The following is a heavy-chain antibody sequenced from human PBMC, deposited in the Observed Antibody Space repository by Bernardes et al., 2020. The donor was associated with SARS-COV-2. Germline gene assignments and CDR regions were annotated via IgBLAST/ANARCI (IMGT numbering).Heavy chain of an antibody. V-gene: IGHV3-30*01. CDR1: GFTFSSYA. J-gene: IGHJ2*01. CDR2: ISYDGSNK. Sequence: GGSLRLSCAASGFTFSSYAMHWVRQAPGKGLEWVAVISYDGSNKYYADSVKGRFTISRDNSKNTLYLQMNSLRAEDTAVYYCARDSGCGGDCYPGYFDLWGRGTLVTVSS. CDR3: ARDSGCGGDCYPGYFDL. D-gene: IGHD2-21*01.